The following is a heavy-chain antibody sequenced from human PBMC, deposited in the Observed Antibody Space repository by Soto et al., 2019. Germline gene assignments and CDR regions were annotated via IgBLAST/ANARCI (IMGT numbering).Heavy chain of an antibody. CDR3: ATLNSFGSDY. CDR1: GFTFSNFW. D-gene: IGHD5-18*01. V-gene: IGHV3-74*01. CDR2: IYSAGSGT. Sequence: GGSLRLSCAASGFTFSNFWMHWVRQAPGKGLVWVSRIYSAGSGTTYADSVKGRFTISRDNAKSTLYLQMNSLRAEDTAVYYCATLNSFGSDYWGRGTLVTVSS. J-gene: IGHJ4*02.